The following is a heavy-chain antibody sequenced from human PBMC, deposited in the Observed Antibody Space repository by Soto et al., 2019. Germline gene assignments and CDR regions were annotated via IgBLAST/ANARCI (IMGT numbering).Heavy chain of an antibody. V-gene: IGHV1-69*12. Sequence: QVQLVQSGAEVKKPGSSVKVSCKASGGTFSSYAISWVRQAPGQGLEWMGGIIPIFGTADYAQKFQGRVTIAGDESTSTAYMELSSLRYEDTDVYYCASHYPTGHYYYGMDVWGQGTTVTVS. CDR2: IIPIFGTA. CDR1: GGTFSSYA. D-gene: IGHD3-10*01. J-gene: IGHJ6*02. CDR3: ASHYPTGHYYYGMDV.